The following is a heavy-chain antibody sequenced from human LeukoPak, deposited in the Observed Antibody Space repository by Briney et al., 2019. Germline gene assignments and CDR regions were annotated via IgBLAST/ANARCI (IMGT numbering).Heavy chain of an antibody. CDR1: GYTFTSYG. V-gene: IGHV1-18*01. CDR2: ISAYNGNT. D-gene: IGHD2-15*01. Sequence: GASVKVSCKASGYTFTSYGISWVRQAPGQGLEWMGWISAYNGNTNYAQKLQGRVTMTTDTSTSTAYMELRSLRSDDTAVYYCARGPYCSGGTCYSQYFDYWDQGTLVTVSS. J-gene: IGHJ4*02. CDR3: ARGPYCSGGTCYSQYFDY.